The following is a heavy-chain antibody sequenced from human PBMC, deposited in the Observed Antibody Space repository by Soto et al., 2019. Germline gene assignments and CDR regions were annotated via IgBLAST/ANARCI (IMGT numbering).Heavy chain of an antibody. CDR1: GFTFSSYA. V-gene: IGHV3-30-3*01. CDR2: ISYDGSNK. J-gene: IGHJ6*02. D-gene: IGHD3-3*01. Sequence: PGGSLRLSCAASGFTFSSYAMHWVRQAPGKGLEWVAVISYDGSNKYYADSVKGRFTISRDNSKNTLYLQMNSLRAEDTAVYYCGRGELSKGFTIFGVARLGYYGMDVWGQGTTVTVSS. CDR3: GRGELSKGFTIFGVARLGYYGMDV.